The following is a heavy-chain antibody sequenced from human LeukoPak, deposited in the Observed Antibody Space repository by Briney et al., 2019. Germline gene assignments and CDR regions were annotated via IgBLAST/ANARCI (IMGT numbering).Heavy chain of an antibody. CDR1: GGSISSYY. V-gene: IGHV4-59*12. CDR2: IYYSGST. CDR3: ARRRVDDYVWGSYRYRSAYYFDY. D-gene: IGHD3-16*02. Sequence: SETLSLTCTVSGGSISSYYWSWIRQPPGKGLEWIWYIYYSGSTNYNPSLKSRVTISVDTSKNQFSLKLSSVTAADTAVYYCARRRVDDYVWGSYRYRSAYYFDYWGQGTLVTVSS. J-gene: IGHJ4*02.